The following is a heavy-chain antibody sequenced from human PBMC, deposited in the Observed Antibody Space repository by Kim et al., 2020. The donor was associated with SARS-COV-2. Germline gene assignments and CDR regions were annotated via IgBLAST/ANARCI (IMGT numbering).Heavy chain of an antibody. CDR2: INPVDGSA. CDR1: GYTFITYF. CDR3: ARDLASGMDV. V-gene: IGHV1-46*01. Sequence: ASVKVSCKASGYTFITYFIHWVRQAPGQGLEWMGVINPVDGSATYAQNFQNRVTLTRDTSTSTVYMDLSSLRSEDTAVYYCARDLASGMDVWGQGNSVIVSS. J-gene: IGHJ6*02.